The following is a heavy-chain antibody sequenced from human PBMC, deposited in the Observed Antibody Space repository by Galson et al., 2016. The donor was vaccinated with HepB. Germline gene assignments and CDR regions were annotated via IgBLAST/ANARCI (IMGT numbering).Heavy chain of an antibody. Sequence: SLRLSCAASGFTFSSYWMSWVRQAPGKGLEWVANVKQDGSEKYYVDSVKGRFTISRDNAKNSLYLQMNSLRAEDTAVYYCARDGPRDFWSGYPFDYWGQGTLVTVSS. CDR2: VKQDGSEK. CDR3: ARDGPRDFWSGYPFDY. J-gene: IGHJ4*02. D-gene: IGHD3-3*01. CDR1: GFTFSSYW. V-gene: IGHV3-7*01.